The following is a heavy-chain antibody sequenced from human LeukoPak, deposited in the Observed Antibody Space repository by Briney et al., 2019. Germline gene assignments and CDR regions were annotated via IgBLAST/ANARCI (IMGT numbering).Heavy chain of an antibody. CDR1: GFTFSSYA. CDR2: ISGSGGST. J-gene: IGHJ3*02. CDR3: AKDRQSGSYSRLSRPKISEDAFDI. Sequence: GGSLRLSCAASGFTFSSYAMSWVRQAPGKGLEWVSAISGSGGSTYYADSVKGRFTISRDNSKNTLYLQMNSLRAEDTAVYYCAKDRQSGSYSRLSRPKISEDAFDIWGQGTMVTVSS. D-gene: IGHD1-26*01. V-gene: IGHV3-23*01.